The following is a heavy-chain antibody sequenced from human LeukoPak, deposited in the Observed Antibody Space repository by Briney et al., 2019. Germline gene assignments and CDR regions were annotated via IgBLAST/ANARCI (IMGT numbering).Heavy chain of an antibody. CDR2: IKQDGSEK. CDR3: AGDMATGFDAFDI. Sequence: GGSLRLSCTVSGFTLSSYEMSWVRQAPGKGLEWVANIKQDGSEKHYVDSVKGRFTISRDNAKNSLYLQMNSLRAEDTAVYYCAGDMATGFDAFDIWGQGTMVTVSS. D-gene: IGHD5-12*01. V-gene: IGHV3-7*01. CDR1: GFTLSSYE. J-gene: IGHJ3*02.